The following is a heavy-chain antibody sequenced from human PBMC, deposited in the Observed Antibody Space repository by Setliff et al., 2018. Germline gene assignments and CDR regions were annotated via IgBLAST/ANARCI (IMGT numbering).Heavy chain of an antibody. V-gene: IGHV4-39*07. Sequence: SETLSLTCNVSGGSISSSSHYWGWIRQPPGKGLEWIGSIYYTGSTYYNPSVKSRVTMSVDTSKRQFSLKLGSATAADTAVYYCARDMGQPYYFESWGLGTLVTVSS. CDR2: IYYTGST. CDR1: GGSISSSSHY. D-gene: IGHD1-1*01. CDR3: ARDMGQPYYFES. J-gene: IGHJ4*02.